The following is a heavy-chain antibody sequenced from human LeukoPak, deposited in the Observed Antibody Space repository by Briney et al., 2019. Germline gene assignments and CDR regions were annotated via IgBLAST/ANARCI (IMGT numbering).Heavy chain of an antibody. D-gene: IGHD3-3*01. Sequence: SETLSLTCAVCGGSFSGYYWSWIRQPPGKGLEWLGEINHSGSTNYNPYLMSRVTISVDTSKNQFSLKLSSVTAADTAVYYCARDRFYYDFWSGYYPRDYYMDVWGKGTTVTVSS. V-gene: IGHV4-34*01. J-gene: IGHJ6*03. CDR3: ARDRFYYDFWSGYYPRDYYMDV. CDR2: INHSGST. CDR1: GGSFSGYY.